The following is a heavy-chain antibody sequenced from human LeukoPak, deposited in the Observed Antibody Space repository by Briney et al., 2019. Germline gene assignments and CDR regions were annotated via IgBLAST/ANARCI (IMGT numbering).Heavy chain of an antibody. V-gene: IGHV1-69*05. CDR2: IIPIFGTA. D-gene: IGHD3-16*01. Sequence: GASVKVSCKASGGTFSSYAISWVRQAPGQGLEWMGGIIPIFGTANYAQKFQGRVTITTDESTSTAYMELSSLRSEDTAVYYCARDPRGMTHPDYWGQGTLVTVSS. CDR1: GGTFSSYA. J-gene: IGHJ4*02. CDR3: ARDPRGMTHPDY.